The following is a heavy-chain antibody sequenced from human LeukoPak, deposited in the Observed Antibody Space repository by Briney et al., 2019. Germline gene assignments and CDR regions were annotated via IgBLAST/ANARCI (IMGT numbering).Heavy chain of an antibody. Sequence: GGSLRLSCAASGFTFSSYDMHWVRQAPGKGLEWVSAIGTAGDPYYPGSVKGRFTISRENAKNSLYLQMNSLRAGDTAVYYCARGGRSNYYYYGMDVWGKGTTVTVSS. CDR2: IGTAGDP. V-gene: IGHV3-13*05. D-gene: IGHD2-2*01. CDR3: ARGGRSNYYYYGMDV. CDR1: GFTFSSYD. J-gene: IGHJ6*04.